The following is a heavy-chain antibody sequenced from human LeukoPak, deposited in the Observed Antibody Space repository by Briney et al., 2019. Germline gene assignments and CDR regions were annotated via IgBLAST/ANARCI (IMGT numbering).Heavy chain of an antibody. CDR2: ISSSSSYI. Sequence: GGSLRLSCAASGFTFSSYSMNWVRQAPGKGLEWVSSISSSSSYIYYADSVKGRFTISRDNAKNSLYLQMNSLRAEDTAVYYCARNTMIVRYYYMDVWGKGTTVTVSS. D-gene: IGHD3-22*01. V-gene: IGHV3-21*01. J-gene: IGHJ6*03. CDR3: ARNTMIVRYYYMDV. CDR1: GFTFSSYS.